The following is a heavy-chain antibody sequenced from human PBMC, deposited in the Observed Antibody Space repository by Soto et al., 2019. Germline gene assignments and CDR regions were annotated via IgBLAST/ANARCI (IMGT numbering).Heavy chain of an antibody. D-gene: IGHD5-12*01. Sequence: QVQLVQSGAEVKKPGASVKVSCKASGYTFTSYYMHWVRQAPGQGLEWMGIINPSGGSTSYAQKFQGRVTMTRDTSTSTVYMELSSLRSEDTAVYDCARDQGGYSGYEPSYMDVWGKGTTVTVSS. V-gene: IGHV1-46*03. CDR3: ARDQGGYSGYEPSYMDV. J-gene: IGHJ6*03. CDR2: INPSGGST. CDR1: GYTFTSYY.